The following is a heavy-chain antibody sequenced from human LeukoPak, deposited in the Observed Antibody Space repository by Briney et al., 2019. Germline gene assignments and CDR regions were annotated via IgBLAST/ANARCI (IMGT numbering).Heavy chain of an antibody. V-gene: IGHV3-43*02. CDR1: GVTFSDYW. Sequence: GGSLRLSCAASGVTFSDYWVHWVRQAPGKGLEWVSLISGDGGSTYYADSVKGRFTISRDNSKNSLYLQMNSLRTEDTALYYCAKDAAYYYGMDVWGQGTTVTVSS. CDR3: AKDAAYYYGMDV. J-gene: IGHJ6*02. CDR2: ISGDGGST.